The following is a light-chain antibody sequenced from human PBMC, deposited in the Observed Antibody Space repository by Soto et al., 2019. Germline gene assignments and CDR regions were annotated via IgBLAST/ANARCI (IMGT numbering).Light chain of an antibody. CDR1: SSDVGSYNL. CDR3: CSYAGSSTFAV. V-gene: IGLV2-23*01. J-gene: IGLJ7*01. Sequence: QSALTHPASVSGSPGQSITISCTGTSSDVGSYNLVSWYQQHPGKAPKLMIYEGSKRPSGVSNRFSGSKSGNTASLTISGLQAEDEADYYCCSYAGSSTFAVFGGGTQLTVL. CDR2: EGS.